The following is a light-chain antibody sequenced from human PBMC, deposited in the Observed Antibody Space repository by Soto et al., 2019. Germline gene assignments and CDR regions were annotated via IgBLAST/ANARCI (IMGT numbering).Light chain of an antibody. J-gene: IGLJ2*01. V-gene: IGLV2-14*01. CDR3: SSYTTSSTLVV. CDR2: DVS. Sequence: QSALTQPASVSGSPRQSITISCTGTRSDVGGYNYVSWYQEHPGKAPKLMIYDVSNRPSGVSNRFSGSKSGNTASLTISGLQAEDEADYYCSSYTTSSTLVVFGGGTKLTVL. CDR1: RSDVGGYNY.